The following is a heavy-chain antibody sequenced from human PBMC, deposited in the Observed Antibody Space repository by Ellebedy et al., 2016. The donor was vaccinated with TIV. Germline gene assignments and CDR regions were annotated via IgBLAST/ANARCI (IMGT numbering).Heavy chain of an antibody. J-gene: IGHJ5*02. CDR2: IYPGDSET. CDR3: ARNSGPAWFDP. V-gene: IGHV5-51*01. CDR1: GYNFSRYW. Sequence: GESLKISCKGFGYNFSRYWIGWVRQMPGRGLEWMGIIYPGDSETRYSPSFQGQVTISADKSISTAYLQWSSLKASDTAMYYCARNSGPAWFDPWGQGTLVTVSS. D-gene: IGHD6-19*01.